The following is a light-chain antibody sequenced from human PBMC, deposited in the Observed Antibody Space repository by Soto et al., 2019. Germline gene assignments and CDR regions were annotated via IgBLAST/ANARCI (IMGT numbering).Light chain of an antibody. CDR2: SAS. CDR3: QQYDDWPPPT. J-gene: IGKJ1*01. V-gene: IGKV3-15*01. CDR1: QSIRKN. Sequence: EIVMTQSPATLSVSPGERATLSCRASQSIRKNLAWYRQTPGQAPRLLVYSASTRAAGVPPRFSGSGSGTEFTLTFTRLQSDDRAVYYCQQYDDWPPPTFGQATKVAI.